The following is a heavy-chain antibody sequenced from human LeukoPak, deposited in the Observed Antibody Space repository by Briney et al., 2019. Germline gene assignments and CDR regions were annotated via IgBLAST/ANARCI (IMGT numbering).Heavy chain of an antibody. CDR3: AKDTPSPNSGFYHY. V-gene: IGHV3-30*18. Sequence: PGGSLRLSCAASGFTFSSSGIHWVRQAPGKGLEWVSTVSQDGSNRYYGDSVKGRFIISGDNSRNTVYLQMNSLRAEDTAMYFCAKDTPSPNSGFYHYWGQGTPVTVSS. J-gene: IGHJ4*02. CDR2: VSQDGSNR. CDR1: GFTFSSSG. D-gene: IGHD1-26*01.